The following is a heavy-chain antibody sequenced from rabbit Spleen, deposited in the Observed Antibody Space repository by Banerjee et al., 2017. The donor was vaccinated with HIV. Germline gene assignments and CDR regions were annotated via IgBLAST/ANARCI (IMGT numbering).Heavy chain of an antibody. Sequence: QSLEESGGGLAKPEGSLTLTCKASGIDFSSYYHMCWVRQAPGKGLEWIACINTSHGDTVYANWAKGRFTISKPSSTTVTLQMTSLTAADTATYFCAKMTAGVGGYDPWGPGTLVTVS. J-gene: IGHJ2*01. CDR1: GIDFSSYYH. D-gene: IGHD1-1*01. V-gene: IGHV1S40*01. CDR2: INTSHGDT. CDR3: AKMTAGVGGYDP.